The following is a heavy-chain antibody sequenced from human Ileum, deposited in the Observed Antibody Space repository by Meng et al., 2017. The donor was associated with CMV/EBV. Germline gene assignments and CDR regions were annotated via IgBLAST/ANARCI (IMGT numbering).Heavy chain of an antibody. CDR1: GYNFRDYG. D-gene: IGHD1-26*01. Sequence: AHAGGEVKKTGDSVRCSCKASGYNFRDYGVTWVRQVPGQGLEWMGWIRGDNGNTNYAQKFQGRVTMTTDTFTRTAYMQLRTLRSDDSAMYYCARGKPNLVGATGFDHWGQGTLVTVSS. J-gene: IGHJ4*02. CDR3: ARGKPNLVGATGFDH. V-gene: IGHV1-18*01. CDR2: IRGDNGNT.